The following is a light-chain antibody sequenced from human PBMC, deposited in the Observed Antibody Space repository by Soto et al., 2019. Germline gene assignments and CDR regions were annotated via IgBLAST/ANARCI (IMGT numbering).Light chain of an antibody. CDR3: QQYSSYWT. CDR2: DAS. Sequence: DIQMTQSPSSLSASVGDRVTITCRASQSISSYLNWYQQKPGKAPKVLIYDASTLQSGVPSRFSGSGSGTEFTLTISGLQPDDFTPYYCQQYSSYWTFGQGTKVDIK. J-gene: IGKJ1*01. CDR1: QSISSY. V-gene: IGKV1-5*01.